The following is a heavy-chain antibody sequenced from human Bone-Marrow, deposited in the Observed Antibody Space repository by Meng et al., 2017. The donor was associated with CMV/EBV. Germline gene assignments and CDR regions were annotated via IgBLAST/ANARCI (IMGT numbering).Heavy chain of an antibody. Sequence: GESLKISCAASGFTFSSYAMSWVRQAPGKGLEWVSAISGSGGSTYYADSVKGRFTISRDNSKNTLYLQMNSLRAEDTAVYYCARVRYSSGWYGFDPWGQGTLVTVSS. V-gene: IGHV3-23*01. CDR1: GFTFSSYA. D-gene: IGHD6-19*01. CDR3: ARVRYSSGWYGFDP. J-gene: IGHJ5*02. CDR2: ISGSGGST.